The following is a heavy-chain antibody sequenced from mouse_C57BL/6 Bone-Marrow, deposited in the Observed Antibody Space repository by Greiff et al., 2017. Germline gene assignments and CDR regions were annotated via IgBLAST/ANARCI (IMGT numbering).Heavy chain of an antibody. V-gene: IGHV1-55*01. D-gene: IGHD1-1*01. CDR3: ARGYYGSSPYVDY. CDR1: GYTFTSYW. J-gene: IGHJ2*01. Sequence: QVQLQQPGAELVKPGASVKMSCKASGYTFTSYWITWVKQRPGQGLEWIGDIYPGSGSTNYNEKFKSKATLTVDTSSSTAYMQLISLTSEDSAVYYCARGYYGSSPYVDYWGQGTTLTVSS. CDR2: IYPGSGST.